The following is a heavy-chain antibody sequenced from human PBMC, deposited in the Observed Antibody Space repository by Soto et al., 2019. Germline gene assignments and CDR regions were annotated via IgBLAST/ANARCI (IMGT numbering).Heavy chain of an antibody. Sequence: EVQLVESGGGLVKPGGSLRLSCAASGFTFSSYSMNWVRQAPGKGLEWVSSISSSSSYIYYADSVKGRFTSSRDNAKNSLYLQMNSLRAEDTAVYYCARDQPQHYAILTGYNDYWGQGTLVTVSS. CDR2: ISSSSSYI. CDR1: GFTFSSYS. J-gene: IGHJ4*02. CDR3: ARDQPQHYAILTGYNDY. V-gene: IGHV3-21*01. D-gene: IGHD3-9*01.